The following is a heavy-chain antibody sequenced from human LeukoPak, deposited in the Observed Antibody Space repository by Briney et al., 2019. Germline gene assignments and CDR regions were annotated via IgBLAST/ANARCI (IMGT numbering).Heavy chain of an antibody. V-gene: IGHV3-23*01. Sequence: GGSLRLSCTPSGFLFSDFYMAWIRQAPGKGLEWVSAISGSGDYTYYADSVKGRVTISRDNSKNTLYLQMSSLRAEDTAVYYCARDSVLLWFGDLPYYFDIWGQGTLVTVSS. CDR2: ISGSGDYT. CDR1: GFLFSDFY. J-gene: IGHJ4*02. D-gene: IGHD3-10*01. CDR3: ARDSVLLWFGDLPYYFDI.